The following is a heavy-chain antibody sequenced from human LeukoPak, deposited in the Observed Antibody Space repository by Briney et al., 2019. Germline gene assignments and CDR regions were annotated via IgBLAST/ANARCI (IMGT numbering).Heavy chain of an antibody. CDR2: IHPEGNEK. J-gene: IGHJ4*02. Sequence: PGGSLRLSCAVSGFTFSNFWMSWVRQAPGRGLEWVANIHPEGNEKYHVESVKGRFTISRDNAKNSLFLQMNGLRVEDKSVYYCARGDAFSGDHWGQGTLVTVSS. CDR1: GFTFSNFW. CDR3: ARGDAFSGDH. V-gene: IGHV3-7*04.